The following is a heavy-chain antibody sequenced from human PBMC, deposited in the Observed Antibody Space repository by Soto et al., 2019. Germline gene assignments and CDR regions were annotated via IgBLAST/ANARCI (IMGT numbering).Heavy chain of an antibody. CDR3: AKVTCSSTSCYMGPHFYYYYYGMDV. CDR1: GFTFSSYG. CDR2: ISYDGSNK. Sequence: GGSLRLSCAASGFTFSSYGMHWVRQAPGKGLEWVAVISYDGSNKYYADSVKGRFTISRDNTKNTLYLQMNSLRAEDTAVYYCAKVTCSSTSCYMGPHFYYYYYGMDVWGQGTTVTVSS. J-gene: IGHJ6*02. V-gene: IGHV3-30*18. D-gene: IGHD2-2*02.